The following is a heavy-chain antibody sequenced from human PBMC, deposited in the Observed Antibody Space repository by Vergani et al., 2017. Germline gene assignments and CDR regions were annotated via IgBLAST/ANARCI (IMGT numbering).Heavy chain of an antibody. CDR3: ARAAVYYDSSGYFLGYYFDY. V-gene: IGHV1-69*01. Sequence: QVQLVQSGAEVKKPGASVKVSCKASGYTFTGYYMHWVRQAPGQGLEWMGWIIPIFGTANYAPKFQGRVTITADESTSTADMELSSLRSEDTAVYYCARAAVYYDSSGYFLGYYFDYWGQGTLVTVSS. CDR2: IIPIFGTA. D-gene: IGHD3-22*01. CDR1: GYTFTGYY. J-gene: IGHJ4*02.